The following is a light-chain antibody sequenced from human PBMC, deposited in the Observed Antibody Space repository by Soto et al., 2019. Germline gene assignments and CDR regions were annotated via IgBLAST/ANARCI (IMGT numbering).Light chain of an antibody. CDR3: RSYTHSSTLYV. CDR2: RNN. V-gene: IGLV1-47*01. Sequence: QSVLTQPPSASGTPGQGVTISCSGSTSNIGSNYVYWYQQLPGTAPKLLIYRNNQRPSGVPDRFSGSKSGTSASLAISGLRSDDEADYYCRSYTHSSTLYVFRTGNKVTFL. CDR1: TSNIGSNY. J-gene: IGLJ1*01.